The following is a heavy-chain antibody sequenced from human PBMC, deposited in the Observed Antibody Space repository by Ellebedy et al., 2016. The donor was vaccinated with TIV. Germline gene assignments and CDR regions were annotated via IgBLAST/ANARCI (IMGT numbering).Heavy chain of an antibody. V-gene: IGHV1-24*01. CDR3: ATDLLHYYGSGSPSR. Sequence: ASVKVSXKVSGYTLTELSMHWVRQAPGKGLEWMGGFDPEDGETIYAQKFQGRVTMTEDTSTDTAYMELSSLRSEDTAVYYCATDLLHYYGSGSPSRWGQGTLVTVSS. D-gene: IGHD3-10*01. J-gene: IGHJ4*02. CDR1: GYTLTELS. CDR2: FDPEDGET.